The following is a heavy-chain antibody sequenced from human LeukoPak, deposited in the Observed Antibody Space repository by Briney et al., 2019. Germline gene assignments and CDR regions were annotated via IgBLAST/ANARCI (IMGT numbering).Heavy chain of an antibody. D-gene: IGHD2-15*01. Sequence: SVKVSCKASGGTFSNYAISWVRQAPGQGLEWMGGILPIFGTTNYAQKFQGRVTITADESTSTAYMELSSLRSEDTAVYYCARVSCGGNCYSLIGAFDIWGQGTMVTVSS. CDR3: ARVSCGGNCYSLIGAFDI. CDR2: ILPIFGTT. CDR1: GGTFSNYA. V-gene: IGHV1-69*13. J-gene: IGHJ3*02.